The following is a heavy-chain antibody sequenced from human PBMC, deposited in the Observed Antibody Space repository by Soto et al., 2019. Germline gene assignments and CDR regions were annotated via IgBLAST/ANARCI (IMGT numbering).Heavy chain of an antibody. CDR3: ARERTRGFDP. CDR2: MNPNSGNT. CDR1: GYTFTSYD. J-gene: IGHJ5*02. Sequence: QVQLVQSGAEVKKPGASVKVSCKASGYTFTSYDINWVRQATGQGVEWMGWMNPNSGNTAYAQKFLGTVPRTRNPSLSTAYMELCRVRSEGTAVYYCARERTRGFDPWGQGTVVTVSS. V-gene: IGHV1-8*01.